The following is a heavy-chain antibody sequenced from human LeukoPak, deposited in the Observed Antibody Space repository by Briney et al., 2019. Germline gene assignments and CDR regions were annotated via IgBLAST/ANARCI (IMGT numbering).Heavy chain of an antibody. CDR1: GYTLSDYF. CDR2: ISAYNGNT. V-gene: IGHV1-18*04. Sequence: ASVEVSCKASGYTLSDYFMHWVRQAPGQGLEWMGWISAYNGNTNYAQKLQGRVTMTTDTSTSTAYMELRSLRSDDTAVYYCARAVYYYDSSGQSDYWGQGTLVTVSS. D-gene: IGHD3-22*01. J-gene: IGHJ4*02. CDR3: ARAVYYYDSSGQSDY.